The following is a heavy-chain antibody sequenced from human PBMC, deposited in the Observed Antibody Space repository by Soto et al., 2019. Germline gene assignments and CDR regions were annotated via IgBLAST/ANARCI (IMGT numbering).Heavy chain of an antibody. CDR1: GFTFSDYG. CDR3: PKGPAVAYQWFDS. Sequence: QVELVESGGGVVQPGRSLRLSCEASGFTFSDYGMHWVRQAPGKGLEWVAAISHDGSDRYYADSVKSRFTISRDNSKNTLYLQMNSLRSEDTAIYYCPKGPAVAYQWFDSWGQGTLVTVSS. V-gene: IGHV3-30*18. D-gene: IGHD6-19*01. J-gene: IGHJ5*01. CDR2: ISHDGSDR.